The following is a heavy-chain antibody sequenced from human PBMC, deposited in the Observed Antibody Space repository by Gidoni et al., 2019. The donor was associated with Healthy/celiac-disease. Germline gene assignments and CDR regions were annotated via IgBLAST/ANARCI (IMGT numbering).Heavy chain of an antibody. Sequence: EVQLVQSGAEVKQPGESLKISCTGSGYSFTSYWIGWVRQMPGKGLEWMGIIYPGDSDTRYSPSFQGQVTISADKSISTAYLQWSSLKASDTAMYYCARHPSRAGYVATMTYFDYWGQGTLVTVSS. D-gene: IGHD5-12*01. V-gene: IGHV5-51*01. CDR2: IYPGDSDT. CDR1: GYSFTSYW. J-gene: IGHJ4*02. CDR3: ARHPSRAGYVATMTYFDY.